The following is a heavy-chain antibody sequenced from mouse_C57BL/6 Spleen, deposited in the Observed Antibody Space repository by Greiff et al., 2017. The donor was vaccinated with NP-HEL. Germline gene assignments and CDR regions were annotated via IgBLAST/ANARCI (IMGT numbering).Heavy chain of an antibody. V-gene: IGHV1-55*01. J-gene: IGHJ2*01. CDR1: GYTFTSYW. D-gene: IGHD2-3*01. CDR2: IYPGSGST. Sequence: QVQLQQPGAELVKPGASVKMSCKASGYTFTSYWITWVKQRPGQGLEWIGDIYPGSGSTNYNEKFKSKATLTVDTSSSTAYMQLSSLTSEDSAVYYCARVDDGYYDFDYWGQGTTLTVSS. CDR3: ARVDDGYYDFDY.